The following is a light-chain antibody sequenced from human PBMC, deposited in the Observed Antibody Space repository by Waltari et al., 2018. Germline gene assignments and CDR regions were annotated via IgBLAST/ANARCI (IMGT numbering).Light chain of an antibody. CDR2: DVS. Sequence: QSALTQPTSVSGSPGPSITISCTGTSRDVGLYNYVSWYQQYPGKVPQLLIYDVSDRPSGVSSRFSGSKSGNTASLTISGLQADDEADYYCNSYTGSSSWVFGGGTKLTVL. CDR3: NSYTGSSSWV. CDR1: SRDVGLYNY. V-gene: IGLV2-14*01. J-gene: IGLJ3*02.